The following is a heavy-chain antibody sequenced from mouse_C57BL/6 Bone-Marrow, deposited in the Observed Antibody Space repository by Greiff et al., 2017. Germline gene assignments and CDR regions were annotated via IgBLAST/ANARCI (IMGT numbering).Heavy chain of an antibody. J-gene: IGHJ2*01. V-gene: IGHV1-64*01. CDR1: GYTFTSYW. Sequence: QVQLQQPGAELVKPGASVKLSCKASGYTFTSYWMHWVKQRPGQGLEWIGMIHPNSGSTNYNEKFKSKATLTVDKSSSTAYMQLSSLTSEDSAVYYCARVPSYYGSSYIFDYWGQGTTLTVSS. CDR3: ARVPSYYGSSYIFDY. D-gene: IGHD1-1*01. CDR2: IHPNSGST.